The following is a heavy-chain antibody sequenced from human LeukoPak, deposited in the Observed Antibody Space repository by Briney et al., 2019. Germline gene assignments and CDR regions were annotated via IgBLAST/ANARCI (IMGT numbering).Heavy chain of an antibody. V-gene: IGHV1-69*05. CDR2: IIPIFGTA. Sequence: SVKVSCKASGGTFSSYAISWVRQAPGQGLEWMGGIIPIFGTANYAQKFQGRVTITTDESTSTAYMELSSLRSEDTVVHYCARDHDILTGYLDYWGQGTLVTVSS. J-gene: IGHJ4*02. D-gene: IGHD3-9*01. CDR3: ARDHDILTGYLDY. CDR1: GGTFSSYA.